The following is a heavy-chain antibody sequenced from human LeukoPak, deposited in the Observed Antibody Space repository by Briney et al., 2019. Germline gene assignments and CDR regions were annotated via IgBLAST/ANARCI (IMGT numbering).Heavy chain of an antibody. V-gene: IGHV4-59*01. J-gene: IGHJ4*02. CDR3: ARAVKQAAYDY. CDR2: IYYSGST. Sequence: SETLSLTCTVSGGSISSYYWSWIRQPPGKGLEWIGYIYYSGSTNYNPSLKSRVTISVDTSKNQFSLKLSSVTAADTAVYYCARAVKQAAYDYWGQGTLVTVSS. D-gene: IGHD3-16*02. CDR1: GGSISSYY.